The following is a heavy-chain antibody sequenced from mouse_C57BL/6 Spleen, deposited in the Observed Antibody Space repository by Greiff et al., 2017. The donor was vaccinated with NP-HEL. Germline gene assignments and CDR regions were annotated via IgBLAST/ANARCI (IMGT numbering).Heavy chain of an antibody. CDR2: INPNNGGT. Sequence: EVQLQQSGPELVKPGASVKIPCKASGYTFTDYNMDWVKQSHGKSLEWIGDINPNNGGTIYNQKFKGKATLTVDKSSSTAYVELRSLTSEDTAVYYCARLRRSHWYFDVWGTGTTVTVAS. CDR3: ARLRRSHWYFDV. CDR1: GYTFTDYN. V-gene: IGHV1-18*01. D-gene: IGHD2-12*01. J-gene: IGHJ1*03.